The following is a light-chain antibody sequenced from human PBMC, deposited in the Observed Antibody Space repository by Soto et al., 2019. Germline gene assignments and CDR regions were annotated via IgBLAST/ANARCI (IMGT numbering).Light chain of an antibody. CDR1: HSISRW. CDR2: HDS. CDR3: QQSYSLSPIT. Sequence: DIQMTQSPSTLSASVGDRVTITCRASHSISRWLAWYQQKPGKAPKLLIYHDSSLEGGVPSRFSGSGSGTDFTLTINGLQPEDFASYYCQQSYSLSPITFGQGTRLEIK. V-gene: IGKV1-5*01. J-gene: IGKJ5*01.